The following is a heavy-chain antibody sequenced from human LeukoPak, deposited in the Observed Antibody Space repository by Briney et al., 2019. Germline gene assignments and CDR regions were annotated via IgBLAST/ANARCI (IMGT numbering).Heavy chain of an antibody. J-gene: IGHJ4*02. CDR2: ISSSGNYI. V-gene: IGHV3-21*01. Sequence: GGSLRLSCAASGLTFSSYRMNWVRQAPGKGLEWVSSISSSGNYIYYADSVKGRFTISRDNAKNSLYLQMNSLRAEDTAVYYCAKSYYYDKLAYYWGQGTLVTVSS. CDR1: GLTFSSYR. CDR3: AKSYYYDKLAYY. D-gene: IGHD3-22*01.